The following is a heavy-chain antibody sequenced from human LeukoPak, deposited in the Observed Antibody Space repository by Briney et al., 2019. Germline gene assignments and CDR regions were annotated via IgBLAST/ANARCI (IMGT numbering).Heavy chain of an antibody. V-gene: IGHV3-48*01. D-gene: IGHD6-6*01. CDR2: ISSSSTTI. J-gene: IGHJ4*02. CDR3: AGGESEYSSSGDFAY. Sequence: PGRSLRLSCAASGFTFSTYSMNWVRQAPGKGLEWVSYISSSSTTIYYADSVKGRFTISRDNAKNSLYLQMNSLRAEDTAVYYCAGGESEYSSSGDFAYWGQGTLVTVSS. CDR1: GFTFSTYS.